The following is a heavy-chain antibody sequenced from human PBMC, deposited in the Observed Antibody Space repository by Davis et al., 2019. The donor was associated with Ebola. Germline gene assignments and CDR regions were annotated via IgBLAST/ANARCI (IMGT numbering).Heavy chain of an antibody. CDR2: IKQDGSEK. Sequence: GESLKISCAASGFTFSSYWMSWVRQAPGKGLEWVANIKQDGSEKYYVDSVKGRFTISRDNAKNSLYLQMNSLRAEDTGVYYCARGGGKDYWGQGTLVTVSS. V-gene: IGHV3-7*03. CDR3: ARGGGKDY. J-gene: IGHJ4*02. CDR1: GFTFSSYW. D-gene: IGHD3-16*01.